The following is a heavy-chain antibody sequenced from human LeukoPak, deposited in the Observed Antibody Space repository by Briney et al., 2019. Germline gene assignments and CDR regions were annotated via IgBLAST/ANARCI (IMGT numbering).Heavy chain of an antibody. CDR2: ITGSGTTI. J-gene: IGHJ4*02. D-gene: IGHD2-15*01. CDR3: ASGCSGGSYGIDY. CDR1: GFTFSNYW. Sequence: PGGSLRLSCAASGFTFSNYWMNWVRQAPGQGLEWLSYITGSGTTIYYADSVRGRFTISRDNAKNSLYLQMNSLRDEDTAVYYCASGCSGGSYGIDYWGQGTLVIVSS. V-gene: IGHV3-48*02.